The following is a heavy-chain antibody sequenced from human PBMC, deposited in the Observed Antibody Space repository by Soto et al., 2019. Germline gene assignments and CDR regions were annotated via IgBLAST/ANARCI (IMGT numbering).Heavy chain of an antibody. D-gene: IGHD3-22*01. CDR2: INHSGST. V-gene: IGHV4-34*01. J-gene: IGHJ4*02. CDR1: GGSFSGYY. Sequence: SGSMSLTCGAYGGSFSGYYCSWIRQPPGKGLEWIGEINHSGSTNYNPSLKSRVTISVDTSKNQFSLKLSSVTAADTAVYYCARGRSLVRMRYYDSSGYVDYWGQGTLVPVSS. CDR3: ARGRSLVRMRYYDSSGYVDY.